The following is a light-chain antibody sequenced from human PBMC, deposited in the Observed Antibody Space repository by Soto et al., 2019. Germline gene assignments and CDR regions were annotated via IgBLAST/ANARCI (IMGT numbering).Light chain of an antibody. V-gene: IGKV3-15*01. J-gene: IGKJ4*01. CDR3: QEYSNWPLLS. Sequence: EVVLTQSPATLSVSPGAGATLSCRASQSVGSNLAWYQQKPGQTPRVLIYGASTRAIGIPARFSGSGFGTEFTLTISSLKSEDFVVYYCQEYSNWPLLSFGGGTKVAIK. CDR1: QSVGSN. CDR2: GAS.